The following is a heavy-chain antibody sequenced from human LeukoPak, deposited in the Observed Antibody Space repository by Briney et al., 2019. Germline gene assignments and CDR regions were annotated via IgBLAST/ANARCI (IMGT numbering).Heavy chain of an antibody. V-gene: IGHV1-8*01. Sequence: ASVKVSCKASGYTFTSYDINWVRQATGQGLEWMGWMNPNSGNTGYAQKFQGRVTMTRNTSISTAYMELSSLRSEDTAVYYCPRAVPGPAPASYRFDYWGQGTLGTVSS. CDR3: PRAVPGPAPASYRFDY. CDR2: MNPNSGNT. J-gene: IGHJ4*02. CDR1: GYTFTSYD. D-gene: IGHD3-16*02.